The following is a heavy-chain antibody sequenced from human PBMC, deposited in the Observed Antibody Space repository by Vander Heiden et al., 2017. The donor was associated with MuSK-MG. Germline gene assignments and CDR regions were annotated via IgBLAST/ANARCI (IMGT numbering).Heavy chain of an antibody. CDR3: AKAFATTFGGVIATRNAFDI. V-gene: IGHV3-23*01. J-gene: IGHJ3*02. D-gene: IGHD3-16*02. CDR1: GFTFSSYA. CDR2: ISGSGGST. Sequence: EVQLLESGGGLVQPGGSLRLSCAASGFTFSSYAMSWVRPAPGKGLEWVSAISGSGGSTYYADSVKGRFTISRDNSKNTLYLQMNSLRAEDTAVYYCAKAFATTFGGVIATRNAFDIWGQGTMVTVSS.